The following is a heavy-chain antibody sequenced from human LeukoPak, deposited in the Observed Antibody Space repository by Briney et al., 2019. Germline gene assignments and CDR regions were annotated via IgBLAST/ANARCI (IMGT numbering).Heavy chain of an antibody. CDR3: ARDGVPGGRDV. CDR1: GFAFSSHW. J-gene: IGHJ6*02. CDR2: VNREGSDK. Sequence: GGSLRLSCAASGFAFSSHWMNWVRQAPGKGLEWVANVNREGSDKNYVDSVKGRFTISRDNAKNSLYLQMNSLSVEDTAVYYCARDGVPGGRDVWGQGTTVTVS. D-gene: IGHD3-16*01. V-gene: IGHV3-7*01.